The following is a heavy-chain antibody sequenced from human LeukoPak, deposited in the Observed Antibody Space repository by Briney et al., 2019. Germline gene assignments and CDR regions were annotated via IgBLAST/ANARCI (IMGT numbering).Heavy chain of an antibody. CDR1: GFTFSTYA. V-gene: IGHV3-23*01. CDR2: VSGSGGDT. J-gene: IGHJ5*02. D-gene: IGHD5-18*01. CDR3: ATTLNTGFFQS. Sequence: GGSLRLSCAASGFTFSTYAMHWVRQAPGKGLEWVSAVSGSGGDTYYADSVTGRFTISRDNSKNTLYVLLNSLRAEDTAAYYCATTLNTGFFQSWGRGTLVTVSS.